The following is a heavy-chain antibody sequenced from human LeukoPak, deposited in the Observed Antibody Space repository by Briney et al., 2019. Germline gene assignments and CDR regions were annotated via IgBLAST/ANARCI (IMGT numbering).Heavy chain of an antibody. J-gene: IGHJ4*02. CDR3: AKDGGRYRFDY. Sequence: GGSLRLSCAASGFTFSTYTMNWVRQAPGKGLEWVSTMISSSNNVYYADSVKGRFTISRDNAKNSLYLQMNSLRAEDTAVYYCAKDGGRYRFDYWGQGTMVTVSS. CDR1: GFTFSTYT. V-gene: IGHV3-21*01. D-gene: IGHD3-16*02. CDR2: MISSSNNV.